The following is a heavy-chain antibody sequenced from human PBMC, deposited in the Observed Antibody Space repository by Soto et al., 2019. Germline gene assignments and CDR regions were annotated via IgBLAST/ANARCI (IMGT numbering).Heavy chain of an antibody. J-gene: IGHJ4*02. CDR2: INHSGST. D-gene: IGHD3-9*01. CDR1: GGSFSGYY. CDR3: AGTYYDILTGYYPLDY. V-gene: IGHV4-34*01. Sequence: SETLSLTCAVYGGSFSGYYWSWIRQPPGKGLEWIGEINHSGSTNYNPSLKSRVTISVDTSKNQFSLKLSSVTAADTAVYYCAGTYYDILTGYYPLDYWGQGTLVTVSS.